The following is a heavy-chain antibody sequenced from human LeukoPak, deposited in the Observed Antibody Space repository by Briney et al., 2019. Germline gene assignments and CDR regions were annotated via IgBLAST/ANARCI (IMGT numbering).Heavy chain of an antibody. D-gene: IGHD3-22*01. V-gene: IGHV4-59*01. CDR2: IYYSGGT. CDR1: GGSISSYY. CDR3: AGASLYYDSSGQRTFDI. J-gene: IGHJ3*02. Sequence: SETLSLTCTVSGGSISSYYWNWIRQPPGKGLEGVGYIYYSGGTNYNPSLKSRVTISLDTFKNQFSLKLSSVTAADTAVYYCAGASLYYDSSGQRTFDIWGQGTMVTVSS.